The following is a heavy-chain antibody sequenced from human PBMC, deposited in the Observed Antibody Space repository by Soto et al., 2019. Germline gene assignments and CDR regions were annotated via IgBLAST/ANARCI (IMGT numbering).Heavy chain of an antibody. CDR2: IWYDGSKE. V-gene: IGHV3-33*06. CDR3: AKDPGYDGFDFEY. J-gene: IGHJ4*02. D-gene: IGHD5-12*01. CDR1: GFTLSRYA. Sequence: GGSLRLSCAASGFTLSRYAMHWVRQAPGKGPEWVATIWYDGSKEYYADSVKGRFTISRDLSKNTLYLQMDSLRAEDTALYYCAKDPGYDGFDFEYWGQGALVTVSS.